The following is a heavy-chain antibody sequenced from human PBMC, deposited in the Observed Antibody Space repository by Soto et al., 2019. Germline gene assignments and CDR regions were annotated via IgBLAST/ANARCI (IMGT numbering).Heavy chain of an antibody. CDR3: ARDYVLDPAVAGPTTAFDI. CDR2: IIPIFGTA. J-gene: IGHJ3*02. CDR1: GGTFSSYA. D-gene: IGHD6-19*01. Sequence: SVKVSCKASGGTFSSYAISWVRQAPGQGLEWMGGIIPIFGTANYAQKFQGRVTITADESTSTAYMELSSLRSEDTAVYYCARDYVLDPAVAGPTTAFDIWGQGTMVTVSS. V-gene: IGHV1-69*13.